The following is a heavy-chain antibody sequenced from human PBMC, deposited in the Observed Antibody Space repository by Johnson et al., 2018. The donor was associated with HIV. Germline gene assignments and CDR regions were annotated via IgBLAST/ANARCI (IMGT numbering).Heavy chain of an antibody. CDR3: AKGADYADYEGAFDI. CDR2: IYSGGSS. V-gene: IGHV3-66*01. D-gene: IGHD4-17*01. J-gene: IGHJ3*02. CDR1: DFTVGSIY. Sequence: MLLVESGGGVVQPGGSLRLSCAASDFTVGSIYMSWVRQAPGKGLEWVSLIYSGGSSYYADSVKGRFTIYRDNSKNTLYLQMNSLRVEDTAVYYCAKGADYADYEGAFDIWGQGTMVTVSS.